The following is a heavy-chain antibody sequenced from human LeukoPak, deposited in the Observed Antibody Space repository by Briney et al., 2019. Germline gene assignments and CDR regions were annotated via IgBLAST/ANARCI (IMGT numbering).Heavy chain of an antibody. CDR3: ARVTTGAAE. V-gene: IGHV3-11*01. D-gene: IGHD1-1*01. CDR2: ISPSGTTI. Sequence: GGSLRLSCVASGFTFSDYYMNWMRQAPGKGLEWISYISPSGTTIYYADSVKGRFTISRDNAENSLYLQTNSLRAEDAAVYYCARVTTGAAEWGQGTLVTVSS. J-gene: IGHJ4*02. CDR1: GFTFSDYY.